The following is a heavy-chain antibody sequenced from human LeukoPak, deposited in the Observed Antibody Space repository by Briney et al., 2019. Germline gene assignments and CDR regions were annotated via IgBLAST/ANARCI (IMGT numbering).Heavy chain of an antibody. Sequence: GGSLRLSCAASGFTFSSYAMHWVRQAPGKGLEWVAVISYDGSNKYYADSVKGRFTISRDNSKNTLYLQMNSLRAEDTAVYYCASHDSSGYYRKGGYFDYWGQGTLVTVSS. CDR2: ISYDGSNK. CDR3: ASHDSSGYYRKGGYFDY. V-gene: IGHV3-30*04. CDR1: GFTFSSYA. J-gene: IGHJ4*02. D-gene: IGHD3-22*01.